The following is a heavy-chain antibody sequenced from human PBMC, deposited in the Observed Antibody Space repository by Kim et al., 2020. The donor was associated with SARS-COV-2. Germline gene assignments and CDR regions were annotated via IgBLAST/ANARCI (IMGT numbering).Heavy chain of an antibody. Sequence: SETLSLTCTVSGGSISSYYWSWIRQPPGKGLEWIGYIYYSGSTNYNPSLKSRVTISVDTSKNQFSLKLSSVTAADTAVYYCARGRGGYSWNDDFNIWGQGTMVTVSS. CDR2: IYYSGST. CDR3: ARGRGGYSWNDDFNI. J-gene: IGHJ3*02. CDR1: GGSISSYY. D-gene: IGHD5-18*01. V-gene: IGHV4-59*01.